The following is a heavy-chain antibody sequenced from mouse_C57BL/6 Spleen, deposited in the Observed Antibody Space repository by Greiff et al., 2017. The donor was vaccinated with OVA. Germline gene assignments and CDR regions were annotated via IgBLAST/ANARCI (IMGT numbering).Heavy chain of an antibody. J-gene: IGHJ2*01. V-gene: IGHV5-6*01. CDR1: GFTFSSYG. CDR3: ARHPITTVVAMDYFDY. CDR2: ISSGGSYP. D-gene: IGHD1-1*01. Sequence: EVMLVESGGDLVKPGGSLKLSCAASGFTFSSYGMSWVRQTPDKRLEWVATISSGGSYPYYPDSVKGRFTISRDNAKNTLYLQMSSLKSEDTAMYYCARHPITTVVAMDYFDYWGQGTTLTVSS.